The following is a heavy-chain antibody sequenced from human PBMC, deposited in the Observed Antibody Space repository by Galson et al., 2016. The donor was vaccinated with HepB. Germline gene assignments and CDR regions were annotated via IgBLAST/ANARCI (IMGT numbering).Heavy chain of an antibody. CDR2: IYHSGST. J-gene: IGHJ4*02. Sequence: ETLSLTCAVSGGSIRSSSWWSWVRQPPGKGLEWIGEIYHSGSTNYKPSLKSRVTMSVDKSKNQFSLKLSSVTAADTAVYYCAARGYYYGSGSYPFDYWGQGALVIVSS. D-gene: IGHD3-10*01. V-gene: IGHV4-4*02. CDR3: AARGYYYGSGSYPFDY. CDR1: GGSIRSSSW.